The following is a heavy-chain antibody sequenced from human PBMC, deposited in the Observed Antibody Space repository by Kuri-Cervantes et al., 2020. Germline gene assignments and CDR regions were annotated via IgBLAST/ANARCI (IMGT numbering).Heavy chain of an antibody. CDR3: ARGYCSGGSCYSGENLFDY. CDR1: GLTFRSCG. D-gene: IGHD2-15*01. Sequence: GESLKISCAASGLTFRSCGMHWVRQAPGKGLVWVARIDSDGSSTIYVDSVKGRFIISRDNAKNTLFLQMNSLRAEDTALYHCARGYCSGGSCYSGENLFDYWGQGTLVTVSS. CDR2: IDSDGSST. V-gene: IGHV3-74*01. J-gene: IGHJ4*02.